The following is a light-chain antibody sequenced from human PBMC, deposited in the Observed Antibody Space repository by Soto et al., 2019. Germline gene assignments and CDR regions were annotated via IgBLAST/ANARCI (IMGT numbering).Light chain of an antibody. V-gene: IGKV1-5*03. J-gene: IGKJ1*01. Sequence: DIQMTQSPSTLSASVGDRVTITCRASQSITDFLAWYQQKPGKAPKLLIYKASTLRSGVPSRFSGSGSGTEFTLTISSVQPDDFATYYCQHYKTYWGSFGQGTKVEIK. CDR2: KAS. CDR3: QHYKTYWGS. CDR1: QSITDF.